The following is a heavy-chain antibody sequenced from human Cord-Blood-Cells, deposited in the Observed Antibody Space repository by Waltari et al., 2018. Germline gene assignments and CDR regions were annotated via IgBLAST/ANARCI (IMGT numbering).Heavy chain of an antibody. Sequence: EVQLVESGGGLVQPGGSLRLSCAASGFTFSSYSMNWVSQAPGKGLEWVSYISSSSSTIYSAEVVKGRFTISRDNTKSSLYLQMNSLRDEDAAVYYCARVAYCGGDCYSTPYQYYFDYWGQGTLVTVSS. CDR1: GFTFSSYS. D-gene: IGHD2-21*01. CDR3: ARVAYCGGDCYSTPYQYYFDY. CDR2: ISSSSSTI. J-gene: IGHJ4*02. V-gene: IGHV3-48*02.